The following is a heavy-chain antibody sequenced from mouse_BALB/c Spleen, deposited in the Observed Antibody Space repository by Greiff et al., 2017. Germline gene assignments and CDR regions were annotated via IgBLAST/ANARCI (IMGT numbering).Heavy chain of an antibody. D-gene: IGHD2-2*01. J-gene: IGHJ3*01. CDR1: GYSITSDYA. CDR2: ISYSGST. V-gene: IGHV3-2*02. CDR3: ARDGYDVEFAY. Sequence: EVKLVESGPGLVKPSQSLSLTCTVTGYSITSDYAWNWIRQLPGNKLEWMGYISYSGSTSYNPSLKSRISITRDTSKNQFFLQLNSVTTEDTATYYCARDGYDVEFAYWGQGTLVTVSA.